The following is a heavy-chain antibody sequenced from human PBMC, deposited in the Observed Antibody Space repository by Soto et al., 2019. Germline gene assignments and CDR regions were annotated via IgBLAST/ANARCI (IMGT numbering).Heavy chain of an antibody. CDR1: GGTFSSYA. J-gene: IGHJ4*02. Sequence: ASVKVSCKASGGTFSSYAISWVRQAPGQGLEWMGGIIPIFGTANYAQKSQGRVTITADESTSTAYMELSSLRSEDTAVYYCASPEGCSGGSCSYYFDYWGQGTLVTVS. D-gene: IGHD2-15*01. V-gene: IGHV1-69*13. CDR2: IIPIFGTA. CDR3: ASPEGCSGGSCSYYFDY.